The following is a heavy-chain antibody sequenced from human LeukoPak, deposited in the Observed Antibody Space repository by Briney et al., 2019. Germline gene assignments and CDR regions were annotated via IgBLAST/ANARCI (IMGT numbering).Heavy chain of an antibody. CDR2: SRNKANSYTT. J-gene: IGHJ6*04. Sequence: GGSLRLSCATSGFTFSDHYMDWVRQAPGKGPEWVGRSRNKANSYTTEYAASVKGRFTISRDDSKNSLYLQMNSLKTEDTAVYYCARGYCSRTSCYLEYFYGMDVWGKGTTVTVSS. CDR3: ARGYCSRTSCYLEYFYGMDV. D-gene: IGHD2-2*01. V-gene: IGHV3-72*01. CDR1: GFTFSDHY.